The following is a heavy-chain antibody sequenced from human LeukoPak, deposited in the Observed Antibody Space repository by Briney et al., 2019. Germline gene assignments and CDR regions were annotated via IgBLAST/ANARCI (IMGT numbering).Heavy chain of an antibody. CDR1: GFTVSSNY. J-gene: IGHJ3*02. V-gene: IGHV3-66*01. Sequence: GGSLRLSCAASGFTVSSNYMSWVRQAPGKGLEWVSVIYSGGSTYYADSVKGRFTISRDNSKNTLYLQMNSLRAEDTAVYYCARDLPQGDIVGALDAFDIWGQGTMVTVSS. CDR3: ARDLPQGDIVGALDAFDI. CDR2: IYSGGST. D-gene: IGHD1-26*01.